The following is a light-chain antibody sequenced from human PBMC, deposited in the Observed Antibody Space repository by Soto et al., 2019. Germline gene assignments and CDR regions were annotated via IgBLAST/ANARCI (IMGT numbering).Light chain of an antibody. J-gene: IGLJ2*01. Sequence: QSALTQPPSASGSPGQSVTISCTGTSSEVGAYSYVSWYQQHPGKAPKLMIYEVSKRPSGVPDRFSGSKSGNTASLTVSGLQAEDEADYYCSSYAGSNNFGVFGGGTKLNVL. CDR1: SSEVGAYSY. CDR2: EVS. V-gene: IGLV2-8*01. CDR3: SSYAGSNNFGV.